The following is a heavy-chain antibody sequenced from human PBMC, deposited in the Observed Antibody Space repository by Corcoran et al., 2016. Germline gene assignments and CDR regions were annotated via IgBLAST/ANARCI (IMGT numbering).Heavy chain of an antibody. CDR3: AREGVDSSCYYANGFDS. V-gene: IGHV3-73*02. CDR1: GFIFSDSA. CDR2: IRSKGFGYAT. J-gene: IGHJ5*01. D-gene: IGHD3-22*01. Sequence: EVQLVESGGGLVQPGGSLKLSCAASGFIFSDSAIHWVRQASGKGLEWVGRIRSKGFGYATAYGESLKGRFTVSRDDSKNTAYLQMNSLKTEDTAVYYCAREGVDSSCYYANGFDSWGQGTLVTVSS.